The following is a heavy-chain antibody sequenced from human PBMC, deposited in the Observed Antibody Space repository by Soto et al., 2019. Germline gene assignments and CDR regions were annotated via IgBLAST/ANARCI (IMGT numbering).Heavy chain of an antibody. V-gene: IGHV4-30-4*01. J-gene: IGHJ4*02. D-gene: IGHD4-17*01. CDR2: IYYSGST. Sequence: QVQLQESGPGLVKPSQTLSLTCTVSGGSISSGDYYWSWIRQPPGKGLEWIGYIYYSGSTYYNPSLKSRFTISVDTSKNLVSLKLSSVTAEDTAVYYCAIYGCNAVYFDYWGQGTLVTVSS. CDR3: AIYGCNAVYFDY. CDR1: GGSISSGDYY.